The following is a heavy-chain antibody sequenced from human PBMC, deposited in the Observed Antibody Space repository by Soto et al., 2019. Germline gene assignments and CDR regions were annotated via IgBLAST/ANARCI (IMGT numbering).Heavy chain of an antibody. D-gene: IGHD5-18*01. Sequence: GGSLRLSCAASGFTFSDHSMNWVRQAPGKGLEWVSSSSTTGRYIYYADSMAGRFTISRDNAKNSLYLQINSLRGEDTAVYYCAAGTDTAMEQGADYWGQGTLVTVSS. CDR2: SSTTGRYI. CDR1: GFTFSDHS. J-gene: IGHJ4*02. V-gene: IGHV3-21*01. CDR3: AAGTDTAMEQGADY.